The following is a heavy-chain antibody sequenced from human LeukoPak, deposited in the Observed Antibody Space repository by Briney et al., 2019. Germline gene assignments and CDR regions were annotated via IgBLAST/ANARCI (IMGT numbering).Heavy chain of an antibody. V-gene: IGHV3-21*01. Sequence: GGSLRLSCAASGFTFSSYSMNWVRQAPGKGLEWVSSISSSSSYIYYADSVKGRFTISRDNAKNSLYLQMNSLRAEDTAVYYCARDSSTRYGYGSSWYYFDYWGQGTLVTVSS. CDR2: ISSSSSYI. J-gene: IGHJ4*02. CDR3: ARDSSTRYGYGSSWYYFDY. CDR1: GFTFSSYS. D-gene: IGHD6-13*01.